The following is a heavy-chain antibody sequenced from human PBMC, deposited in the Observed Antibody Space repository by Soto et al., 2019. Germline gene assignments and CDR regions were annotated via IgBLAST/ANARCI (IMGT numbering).Heavy chain of an antibody. J-gene: IGHJ4*02. D-gene: IGHD3-9*01. Sequence: EVQLVESGGGLVQSGGSLRLSCAASGFTLGNNRMHWVRQAPGKGLVWVSRINDYGTTINYAESVEGRFIISRDDVKSEVYLQMNNLRAEASAVYYCARGGLVPFDYWGQGALVTVSS. CDR1: GFTLGNNR. V-gene: IGHV3-74*01. CDR2: INDYGTTI. CDR3: ARGGLVPFDY.